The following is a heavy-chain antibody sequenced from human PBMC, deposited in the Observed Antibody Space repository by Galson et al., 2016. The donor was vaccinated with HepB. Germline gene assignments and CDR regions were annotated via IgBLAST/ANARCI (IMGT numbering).Heavy chain of an antibody. CDR1: GFTFSSYA. J-gene: IGHJ4*02. CDR2: ISHSGDSI. CDR3: ARGRVGATPADY. V-gene: IGHV3-23*01. Sequence: SLRLSCAVSGFTFSSYAMNWVRQAPGKGLEWVSDISHSGDSIYYADSVKGRLTISRDDSKNTLYLQMNSLRPEDTAVYYCARGRVGATPADYWGQGTLVTASS. D-gene: IGHD1-26*01.